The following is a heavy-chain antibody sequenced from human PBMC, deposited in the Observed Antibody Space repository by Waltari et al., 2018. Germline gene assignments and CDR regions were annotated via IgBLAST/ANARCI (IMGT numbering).Heavy chain of an antibody. CDR1: GGSISSYY. D-gene: IGHD3-22*01. CDR3: ARVPDTYYYDSSGYYYVHYYYGMDV. Sequence: QVQLQESGPGLVKPSETLSLTCTVSGGSISSYYWSWIRQPPGKGLEWIGYIYYSGSTNYNPPLKGRVTKSVDTSKNQFSLKLSSVTAADTAVYYCARVPDTYYYDSSGYYYVHYYYGMDVWGQGTTVTVSS. CDR2: IYYSGST. V-gene: IGHV4-59*01. J-gene: IGHJ6*02.